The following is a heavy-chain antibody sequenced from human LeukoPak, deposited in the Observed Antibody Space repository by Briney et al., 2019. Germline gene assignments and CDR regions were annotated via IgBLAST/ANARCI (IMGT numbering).Heavy chain of an antibody. Sequence: GSLRLSCAASGFTFSSYEMNWVRQAPGKVLEWIGEIYHNGNTGYNPSLKSRVTISVDKSKNQFSLSLTSVTAADTAVYYCVRDTPGGSYGDYDYWGQGALVTVSS. D-gene: IGHD4-17*01. V-gene: IGHV4-4*02. J-gene: IGHJ4*02. CDR3: VRDTPGGSYGDYDY. CDR1: GFTFSSYEM. CDR2: IYHNGNT.